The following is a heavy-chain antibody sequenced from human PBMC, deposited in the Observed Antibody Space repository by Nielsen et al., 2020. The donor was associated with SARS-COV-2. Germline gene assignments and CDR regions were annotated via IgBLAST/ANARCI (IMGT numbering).Heavy chain of an antibody. CDR1: GFTFSSYS. V-gene: IGHV3-30*03. J-gene: IGHJ6*02. CDR2: ISYDGSNK. Sequence: GGSLRLSCAASGFTFSSYSMNWVHQAPGKGLEWVAVISYDGSNKYYADSVKGRFTISRDNSKNTLYLRMNSLRAEDTAVYYCARGSLGNYYYGMDVWGQGTTVTVSS. CDR3: ARGSLGNYYYGMDV. D-gene: IGHD3-16*01.